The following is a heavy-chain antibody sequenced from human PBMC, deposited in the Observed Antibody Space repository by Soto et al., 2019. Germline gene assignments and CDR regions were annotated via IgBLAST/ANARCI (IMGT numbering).Heavy chain of an antibody. CDR1: GFTFSSYG. D-gene: IGHD1-7*01. CDR3: ARRVWNYAVNY. J-gene: IGHJ4*02. Sequence: SLRLSCAASGFTFSSYGMHWVRQAPGKGLEWVAVISYDGSNKYYADSVKGRFTISRDNSKNTLYLQMNSLRAEDTAVYYCARRVWNYAVNYWGQGTLVTVSS. V-gene: IGHV3-30*03. CDR2: ISYDGSNK.